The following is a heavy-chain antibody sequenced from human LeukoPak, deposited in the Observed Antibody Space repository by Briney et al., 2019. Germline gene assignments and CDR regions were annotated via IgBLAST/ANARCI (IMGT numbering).Heavy chain of an antibody. CDR3: ARRRYDSSTYNFDS. V-gene: IGHV4-39*01. J-gene: IGHJ4*02. CDR2: IYYSGST. Sequence: SETLSLTCDVSGGSITGNTYYWGWIRQPPGKGLEWSGTIYYSGSTYYRPSLKSRVTISMDRSKNQISLKMASVTAADTAIFYCARRRYDSSTYNFDSWGPGTLVTVSS. D-gene: IGHD3-22*01. CDR1: GGSITGNTYY.